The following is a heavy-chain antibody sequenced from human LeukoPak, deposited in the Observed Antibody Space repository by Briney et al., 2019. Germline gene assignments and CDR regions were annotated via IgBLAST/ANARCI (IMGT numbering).Heavy chain of an antibody. V-gene: IGHV3-23*01. CDR3: ANLLDTTIVGTDI. CDR1: GFTFSSYA. Sequence: GGSLRLSCAASGFTFSSYAMSWVRQAPGKGLEWVSAISGSGGSTYYADTVRGRFTITRDTSKNMVYLQMNSLRAEDTAVYYCANLLDTTIVGTDIWGQGTMVTVSS. D-gene: IGHD1-26*01. CDR2: ISGSGGST. J-gene: IGHJ3*02.